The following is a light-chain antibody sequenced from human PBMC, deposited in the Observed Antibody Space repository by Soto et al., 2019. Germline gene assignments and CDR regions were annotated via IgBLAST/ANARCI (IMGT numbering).Light chain of an antibody. V-gene: IGKV3-11*01. J-gene: IGKJ3*01. Sequence: EIVLTQSPATLSLSPGERATLSCRASQSVSSYLAWYQQRPGQAPRLLIYDASSRATGIPATFSGSGSGTAFTLTISRPEPADFAVYYCQQRSNWPAVTFGPGTQVDIK. CDR2: DAS. CDR3: QQRSNWPAVT. CDR1: QSVSSY.